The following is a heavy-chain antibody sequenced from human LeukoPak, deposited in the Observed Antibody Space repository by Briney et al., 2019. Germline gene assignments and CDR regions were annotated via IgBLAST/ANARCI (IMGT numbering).Heavy chain of an antibody. V-gene: IGHV3-23*01. D-gene: IGHD1-14*01. J-gene: IGHJ4*02. Sequence: GGSLRLSCAASGFTFSSYALSWVRQAPGKGLEWVSAISGSGGSKYYAESVKGRSTISRDNTKNTLYLQMNSLRAEDTAVYYCAKDRPLTLLKDYWGQGTLVTVSS. CDR1: GFTFSSYA. CDR2: ISGSGGSK. CDR3: AKDRPLTLLKDY.